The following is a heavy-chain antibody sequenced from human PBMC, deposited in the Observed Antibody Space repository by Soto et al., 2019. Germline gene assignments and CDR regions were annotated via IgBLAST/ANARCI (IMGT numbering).Heavy chain of an antibody. J-gene: IGHJ6*02. CDR1: GFRFSDYG. CDR2: ISYDGSKK. CDR3: AKMDADLLPYYYYGMDV. Sequence: QVQLVESGGGVVQPGRSLRLSCAASGFRFSDYGIHWVRQAPGKGLEWLALISYDGSKKFYTDSVKGRFTISRDNYKNTMYLQIDRLRAEDTAVYYCAKMDADLLPYYYYGMDVWGQGTTVTVSS. V-gene: IGHV3-30*18. D-gene: IGHD1-26*01.